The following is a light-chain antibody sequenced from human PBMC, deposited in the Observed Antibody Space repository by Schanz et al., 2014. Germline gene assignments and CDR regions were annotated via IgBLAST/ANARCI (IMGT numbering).Light chain of an antibody. Sequence: EIVLTQSPGTLSLSPGERATLSCRASQSVSSTLAWYQQKPGQAPRLLIYGTSTRATGIPTRFSGSGSGTDFTLTISRLEPEDFAVYYCQHYSLSPLFGQGTKVDI. CDR3: QHYSLSPL. CDR1: QSVSST. CDR2: GTS. J-gene: IGKJ1*01. V-gene: IGKV3-20*01.